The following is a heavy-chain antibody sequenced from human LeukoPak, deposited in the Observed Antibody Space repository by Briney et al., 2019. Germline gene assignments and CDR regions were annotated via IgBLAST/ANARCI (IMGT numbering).Heavy chain of an antibody. J-gene: IGHJ3*02. CDR2: ISWNSGSI. Sequence: GGSLRLSCAASGLTFDNYAMHWVRQAPGKGLEWVSAISWNSGSINYADSVKGRFTISRDNAKNSLYLQMNSLRAEDTAVYYCARDMGDPRVTMIVVPYPAGFDIWGQGTMVTVSS. D-gene: IGHD3-22*01. CDR1: GLTFDNYA. CDR3: ARDMGDPRVTMIVVPYPAGFDI. V-gene: IGHV3-9*01.